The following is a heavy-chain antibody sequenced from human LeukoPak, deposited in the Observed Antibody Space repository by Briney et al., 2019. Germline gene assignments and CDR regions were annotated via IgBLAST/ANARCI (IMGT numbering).Heavy chain of an antibody. Sequence: ASVRLSCTASGYTFTGYDMHWVRQAPGQGLEWVACITPNGGGTYYAETVQGRFTITRDTSMSTAYMELSRLRSEDTAVYYCARGGRLYCRSTSCYILYYYYGMDVWGQGTTVTVSS. CDR3: ARGGRLYCRSTSCYILYYYYGMDV. V-gene: IGHV1-2*02. D-gene: IGHD2-2*01. CDR2: ITPNGGGT. CDR1: GYTFTGYD. J-gene: IGHJ6*02.